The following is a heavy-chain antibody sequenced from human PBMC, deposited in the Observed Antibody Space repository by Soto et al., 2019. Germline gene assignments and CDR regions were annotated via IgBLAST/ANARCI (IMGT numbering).Heavy chain of an antibody. CDR2: ISWNSGSI. V-gene: IGHV3-9*01. CDR1: GFTFDDYA. D-gene: IGHD4-17*01. J-gene: IGHJ4*02. Sequence: EVQLVESGGGLVQPGRSLRLSCAASGFTFDDYAMHWVRQAPGKGLEWVSGISWNSGSIGYADSVKGRFTISRDNAKNSLYLQMNSPRAEDTALYYCAKDYDRGDYGGTYYYFDYWGQGTLVTVSS. CDR3: AKDYDRGDYGGTYYYFDY.